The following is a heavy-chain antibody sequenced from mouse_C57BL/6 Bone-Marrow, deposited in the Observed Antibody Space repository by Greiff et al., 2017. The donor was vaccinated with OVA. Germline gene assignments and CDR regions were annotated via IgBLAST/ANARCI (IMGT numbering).Heavy chain of an antibody. V-gene: IGHV14-4*01. CDR2: IDPENGDT. CDR3: TTYYYGSTLPFAY. CDR1: GFNIKDDY. Sequence: EVQLQQSGAELVRPGASVKLSCTASGFNIKDDYMHWVKQRPEQGLEWIGWIDPENGDTEYASKFQGKATITADTSSNTAYLQLSSLTSEDTAVYYCTTYYYGSTLPFAYWGQGTLVTVSA. D-gene: IGHD1-1*01. J-gene: IGHJ3*01.